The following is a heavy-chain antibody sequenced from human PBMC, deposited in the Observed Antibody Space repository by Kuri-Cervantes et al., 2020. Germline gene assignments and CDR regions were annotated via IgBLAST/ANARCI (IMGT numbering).Heavy chain of an antibody. CDR3: ARVRSHYFDY. Sequence: SVKVSCKASGGTSSSYAISWVRQAPGQGLEWMGGIIPIFGTANYAQKFQGRVTITRDTSASTAYMELSSLRSEDTAVYYCARVRSHYFDYWGQGTLVTVSS. V-gene: IGHV1-69*05. CDR1: GGTSSSYA. D-gene: IGHD6-13*01. J-gene: IGHJ4*02. CDR2: IIPIFGTA.